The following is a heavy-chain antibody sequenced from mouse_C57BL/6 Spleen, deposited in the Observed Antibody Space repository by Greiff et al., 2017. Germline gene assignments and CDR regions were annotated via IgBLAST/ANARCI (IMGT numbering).Heavy chain of an antibody. V-gene: IGHV2-2*01. CDR1: GFSLTSYG. J-gene: IGHJ2*01. D-gene: IGHD2-3*01. CDR2: IWSGGST. CDR3: ARRDDGYFDY. Sequence: VMLVESGPGLVQPSQSLSITCTVSGFSLTSYGVHWVRQSPGKGLEWLGVIWSGGSTDYNAAFISRLSISKDNSKSQVFFKMNSLQADDTAIYYCARRDDGYFDYWGQGTTLTVSS.